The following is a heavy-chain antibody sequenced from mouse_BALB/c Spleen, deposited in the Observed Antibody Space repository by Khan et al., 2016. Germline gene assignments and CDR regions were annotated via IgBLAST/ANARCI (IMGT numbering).Heavy chain of an antibody. CDR2: IYPGSGST. J-gene: IGHJ3*01. CDR3: ASEGDPAWFAY. V-gene: IGHV1-81*01. Sequence: QVRLQQSGPELVKPGASVKMSCKASGYTFTDYVISWVKQRTGQGLEWIGEIYPGSGSTYYNEKFKGKATLTADKFSNTAYMQLSSLTSEDSAVYFCASEGDPAWFAYWGQGTLVTVSA. CDR1: GYTFTDYV. D-gene: IGHD2-13*01.